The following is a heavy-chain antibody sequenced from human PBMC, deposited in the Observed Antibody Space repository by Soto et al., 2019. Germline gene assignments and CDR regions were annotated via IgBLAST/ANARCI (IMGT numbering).Heavy chain of an antibody. D-gene: IGHD3-10*01. CDR2: IYYSGNT. V-gene: IGHV4-30-4*01. CDR3: ASTLRVRGGYYYSGMDV. Sequence: PSETLSLTCTVSGGSIGSGDYYWSWIRQPPGKGLEWIGYIYYSGNTYYNPSLKSRLTISLDTSKNQFSLNLSSVTAADTAVYYCASTLRVRGGYYYSGMDVWRQWTTVTVSS. J-gene: IGHJ6*02. CDR1: GGSIGSGDYY.